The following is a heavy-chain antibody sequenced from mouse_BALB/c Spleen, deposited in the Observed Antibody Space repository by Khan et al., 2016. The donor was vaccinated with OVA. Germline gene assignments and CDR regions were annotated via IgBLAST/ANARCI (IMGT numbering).Heavy chain of an antibody. V-gene: IGHV5-6-5*01. Sequence: EVELVESGGGLVKPGGSLKLSCAASGFTFSNYGVSWVRQTPEKRLEWVASISSGDTTYYPDSVKGRFTISRDNARNILYLQMSSLRSEDTAMYYCARGYWFAYWGQGTLVTVPA. CDR2: ISSGDTT. CDR3: ARGYWFAY. CDR1: GFTFSNYG. J-gene: IGHJ3*01.